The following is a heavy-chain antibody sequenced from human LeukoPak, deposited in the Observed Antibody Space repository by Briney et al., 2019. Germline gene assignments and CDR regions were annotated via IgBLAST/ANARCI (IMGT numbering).Heavy chain of an antibody. CDR3: AREVLGARAFEY. Sequence: SETLSLTCAVYGGSFSGYYWSWIRQPPGKGLEWIGEINHSGSTNYNPSLKSRVTISVDTFKNQFSLKLSSVTAADTAVYYCAREVLGARAFEYWGLGILVTVSS. V-gene: IGHV4-34*01. J-gene: IGHJ4*02. CDR2: INHSGST. D-gene: IGHD1-26*01. CDR1: GGSFSGYY.